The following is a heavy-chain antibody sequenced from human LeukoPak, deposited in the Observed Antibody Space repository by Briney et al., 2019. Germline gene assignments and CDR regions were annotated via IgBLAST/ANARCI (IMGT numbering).Heavy chain of an antibody. CDR3: AKPKVPSAMFTRFDP. CDR2: ISGSGGST. V-gene: IGHV3-23*01. Sequence: GGSLSLTCAASGGTFSSYAWSWIRQAPGKGLEWVSAISGSGGSTYYADSVKGRFTISRDIPKKALYLQMSSLRAEDTAVYYCAKPKVPSAMFTRFDPWGQGTLVTVSS. J-gene: IGHJ5*02. D-gene: IGHD5-18*01. CDR1: GGTFSSYA.